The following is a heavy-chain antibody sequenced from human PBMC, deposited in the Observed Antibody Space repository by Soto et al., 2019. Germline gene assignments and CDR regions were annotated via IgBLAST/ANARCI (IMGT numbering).Heavy chain of an antibody. CDR2: IYYSGST. D-gene: IGHD2-15*01. CDR1: GGSISSYY. CDR3: ARYCSGGSCYSDDAFDI. Sequence: SETLSLTCTVSGGSISSYYWSWIRQPPGKGLEWIGYIYYSGSTNYNPSLKSRVTISVDTSKNQFSLKLSSVTAADTAVYYCARYCSGGSCYSDDAFDIWGQGTMVTVSS. V-gene: IGHV4-59*01. J-gene: IGHJ3*02.